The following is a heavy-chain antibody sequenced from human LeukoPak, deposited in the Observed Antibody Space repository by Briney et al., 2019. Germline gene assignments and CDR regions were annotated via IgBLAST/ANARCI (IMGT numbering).Heavy chain of an antibody. Sequence: GGSLRLSCAASGFTVSSNYMSWVRQAPGKGLEWGSVIYSGGSTYYADSVKGRFTISRHNSKNTLYLQMNSLRAEDTAVYYCARDIAARPHAFDIWGQGTMVTVSS. V-gene: IGHV3-53*04. J-gene: IGHJ3*02. CDR2: IYSGGST. D-gene: IGHD6-6*01. CDR1: GFTVSSNY. CDR3: ARDIAARPHAFDI.